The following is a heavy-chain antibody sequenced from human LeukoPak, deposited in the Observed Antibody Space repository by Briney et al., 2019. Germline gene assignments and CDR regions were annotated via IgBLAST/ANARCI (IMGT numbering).Heavy chain of an antibody. J-gene: IGHJ5*02. Sequence: GGSLRLSCAASGFTFSSYAMSWVRQAPGKGLEWVSAISGSGGSTYYADSVKGRFAISRDNSKNTLYLQMNSLRAEDTAVYYCAKDYDILTGPNWFDPWGQGTLVTVSS. V-gene: IGHV3-23*01. D-gene: IGHD3-9*01. CDR1: GFTFSSYA. CDR3: AKDYDILTGPNWFDP. CDR2: ISGSGGST.